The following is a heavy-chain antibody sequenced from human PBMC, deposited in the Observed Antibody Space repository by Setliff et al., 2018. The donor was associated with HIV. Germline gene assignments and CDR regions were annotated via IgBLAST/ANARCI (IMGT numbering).Heavy chain of an antibody. J-gene: IGHJ3*02. CDR2: IYTSGST. CDR3: ARASVGATGLYAFEI. Sequence: PSETLSLTCTVSGVSISSGTYYWSWVRQPAGKGLEWIGRIYTSGSTNYNPSLKSRVTISLDTSKNQFSLKLSSVTAADTAVYYCARASVGATGLYAFEIWGQGTMVTVSS. V-gene: IGHV4-61*02. CDR1: GVSISSGTYY. D-gene: IGHD1-26*01.